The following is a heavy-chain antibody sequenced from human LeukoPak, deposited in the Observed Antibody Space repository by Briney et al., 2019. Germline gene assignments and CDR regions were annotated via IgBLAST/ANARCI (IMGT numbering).Heavy chain of an antibody. V-gene: IGHV4-59*01. CDR1: GGSISSYY. CDR3: ARYEYSSGWYAFDY. J-gene: IGHJ4*02. D-gene: IGHD6-19*01. CDR2: IYYSGST. Sequence: SETLSLTCAVSGGSISSYYWSWIRQPPGKGLEWIGYIYYSGSTNYNPSLKSRVTISVDTSKNQFSLKLSSVTAADTAVYYCARYEYSSGWYAFDYWAREPWSPSPQ.